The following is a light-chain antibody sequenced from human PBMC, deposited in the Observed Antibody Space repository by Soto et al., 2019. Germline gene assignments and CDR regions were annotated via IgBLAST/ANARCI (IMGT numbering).Light chain of an antibody. CDR2: DVS. V-gene: IGKV3-20*01. Sequence: EIVLTQSPGTLSLSPGEGATLSCRASQSISSTHLAWYQQKRGQAPRLLIYDVSSRATGIPDRFSGSGSGTDFSLTIGRLEPEDFAVYYCLQYGNLPYSFGQGTKLEIK. CDR1: QSISSTH. J-gene: IGKJ2*03. CDR3: LQYGNLPYS.